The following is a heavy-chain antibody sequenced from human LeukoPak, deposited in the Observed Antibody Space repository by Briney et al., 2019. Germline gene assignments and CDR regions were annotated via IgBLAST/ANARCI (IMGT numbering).Heavy chain of an antibody. J-gene: IGHJ5*02. Sequence: SETLSLTCAVSGGSISSGGYSWSWIRQPPGKGLEWIGYIYYSGSTYYNPSLRSRVTISVDTSKNQFSLKLSSVTAADTAIYYCARAVIVVAAATQRNWFDPWGQGTLVTVSS. V-gene: IGHV4-30-4*07. CDR1: GGSISSGGYS. CDR2: IYYSGST. D-gene: IGHD2-15*01. CDR3: ARAVIVVAAATQRNWFDP.